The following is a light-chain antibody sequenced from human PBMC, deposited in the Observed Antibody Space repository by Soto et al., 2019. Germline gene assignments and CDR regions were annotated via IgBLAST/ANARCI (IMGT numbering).Light chain of an antibody. CDR1: QSVSSH. V-gene: IGKV3-15*01. CDR3: QQYNSWLTWT. CDR2: GAS. Sequence: IVLTQSPASLCLSKGGRATLTCRSSQSVSSHLAWYQQKPGQAPRLLIYGASTRATGIPARFSGSGSGTEFTLTISSLQSEDFAVYYCQQYNSWLTWTFGQGTNVDIK. J-gene: IGKJ1*01.